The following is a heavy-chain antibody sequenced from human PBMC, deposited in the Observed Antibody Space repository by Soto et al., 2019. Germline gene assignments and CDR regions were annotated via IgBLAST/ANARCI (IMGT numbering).Heavy chain of an antibody. V-gene: IGHV1-69*12. Sequence: QVQLVQSGAEVKKPGSSVKVSCKASGGTFSSYAISWVRQAPGQGLEWMGGIIPIFGTADYAQKFQGRVTVTADESTRTAYVELSIVRSDDTALYYCAKNPEIYFYGIDVWGQGTTVTVSS. CDR2: IIPIFGTA. CDR3: AKNPEIYFYGIDV. J-gene: IGHJ6*02. CDR1: GGTFSSYA.